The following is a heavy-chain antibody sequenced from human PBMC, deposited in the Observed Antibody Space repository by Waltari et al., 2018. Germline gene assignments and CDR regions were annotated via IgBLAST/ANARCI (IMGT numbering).Heavy chain of an antibody. Sequence: QKQLVQSAAVVKTPGASVMASCEPSGSTFTAYYVPWMRQAPGQGREWMGRIRPNNDETNSAQKFHGRVTMTRDTSINTVYMDLTILRSDDTAMYFCARDPVSRGLINLYYMDVWGRGTSVIVSS. D-gene: IGHD2-8*01. CDR1: GSTFTAYY. CDR2: IRPNNDET. V-gene: IGHV1-2*06. CDR3: ARDPVSRGLINLYYMDV. J-gene: IGHJ6*03.